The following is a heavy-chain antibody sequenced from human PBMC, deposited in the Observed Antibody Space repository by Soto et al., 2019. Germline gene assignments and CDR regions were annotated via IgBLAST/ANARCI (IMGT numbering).Heavy chain of an antibody. D-gene: IGHD3-22*01. J-gene: IGHJ4*01. V-gene: IGHV4-39*01. CDR1: GDCRSSGIYY. Sequence: SEQLSLAGGVSGDCRSSGIYYWGGIRQPPGKGLEWIGSIYYSGSTYYNPSLKSRVTISVDTSKNQLSLKLSSVTAADTAVYYCARRKGDSSGYIPPTLAYWGPGPRVTVSA. CDR3: ARRKGDSSGYIPPTLAY. CDR2: IYYSGST.